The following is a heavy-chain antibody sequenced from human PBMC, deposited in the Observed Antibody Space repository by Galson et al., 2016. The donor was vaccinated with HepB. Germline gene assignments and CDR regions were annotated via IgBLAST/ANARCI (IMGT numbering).Heavy chain of an antibody. CDR1: GFTVSDNH. CDR3: AKGGLEMAWD. D-gene: IGHD5-24*01. J-gene: IGHJ4*02. Sequence: SLRLSCAAAGFTVSDNHVTWIRQAPGKGLEWVAVISFDGNNKYYADSVKGRFTISRDNSKNMFYLQMNSLRPEDTAVYYCAKGGLEMAWDWGQGTLVTVSS. V-gene: IGHV3-30*18. CDR2: ISFDGNNK.